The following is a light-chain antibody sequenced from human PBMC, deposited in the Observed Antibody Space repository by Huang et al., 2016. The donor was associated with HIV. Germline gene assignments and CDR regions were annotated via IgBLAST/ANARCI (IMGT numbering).Light chain of an antibody. CDR1: PGVSSS. J-gene: IGKJ2*01. V-gene: IGKV3-11*01. CDR2: AAS. Sequence: EVVLTQSPATLSLSPGERATLSCRASPGVSSSFAWYQQKPGQAPRLLIYAASVRATGIPARCSGSASGTDFTLTISSLEPEDFAVYYCQQRRNWPPYTFGQGTKLEIK. CDR3: QQRRNWPPYT.